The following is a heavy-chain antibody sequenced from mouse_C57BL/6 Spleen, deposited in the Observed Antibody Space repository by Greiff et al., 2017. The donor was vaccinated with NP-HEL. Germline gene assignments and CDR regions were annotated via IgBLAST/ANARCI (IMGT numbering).Heavy chain of an antibody. Sequence: EVQRVESGGGLVKPGGSLKLSCAASGFTFSDYGMHWVRQAPEKGLEWVAYISSGSSTIYYADTVKGRFTISRDNAKNTLFLQMTSLRSEDTAMYYCARLNYYYGSSNYYAMDYWGQGTSVTVSS. CDR1: GFTFSDYG. D-gene: IGHD1-1*01. CDR3: ARLNYYYGSSNYYAMDY. J-gene: IGHJ4*01. CDR2: ISSGSSTI. V-gene: IGHV5-17*01.